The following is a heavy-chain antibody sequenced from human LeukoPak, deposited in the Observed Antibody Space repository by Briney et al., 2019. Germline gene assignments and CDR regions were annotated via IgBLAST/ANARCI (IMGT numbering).Heavy chain of an antibody. CDR1: GFTFSNYG. Sequence: GGSLRLSCAASGFTFSNYGMHWVRQAPGKGLEWVAFIRSDGINKYHADSVKGRFTISRDNSKNTLYLQMNSLRAEDTAVYYRARENGYCSGGSCSKGGVDYWGQGTLVTVSS. CDR3: ARENGYCSGGSCSKGGVDY. J-gene: IGHJ4*02. D-gene: IGHD2-15*01. CDR2: IRSDGINK. V-gene: IGHV3-30*02.